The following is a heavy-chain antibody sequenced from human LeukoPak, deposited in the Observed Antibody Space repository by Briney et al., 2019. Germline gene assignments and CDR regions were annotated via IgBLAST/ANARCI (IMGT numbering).Heavy chain of an antibody. D-gene: IGHD2-8*02. J-gene: IGHJ6*03. V-gene: IGHV3-21*04. CDR2: ISSSSSYI. CDR1: GFTFSSYS. CDR3: ARVPGGWCTEECYYYMDV. Sequence: GGSLRLSCAASGFTFSSYSMNWVRQAPGKGLEWVSSISSSSSYIYYADSVKGRFTISRDNAKNSLYLQMNSLRAEDTAVYYCARVPGGWCTEECYYYMDVWGKGTTVTVSS.